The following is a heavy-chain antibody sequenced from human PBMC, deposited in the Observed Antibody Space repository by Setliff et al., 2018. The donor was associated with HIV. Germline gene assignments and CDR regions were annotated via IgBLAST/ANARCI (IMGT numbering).Heavy chain of an antibody. V-gene: IGHV4-39*01. J-gene: IGHJ3*02. Sequence: SETLSLTCSVSGGSLTSKNYYWGWIRQTPEKGLEWIGDFYYNGNTFYNPSLESRVMISVDTSKNQFSLKLTSVTAADTAVYFCARVLNPSDAFDIWGQGTMVTVSS. CDR1: GGSLTSKNYY. CDR3: ARVLNPSDAFDI. CDR2: FYYNGNT.